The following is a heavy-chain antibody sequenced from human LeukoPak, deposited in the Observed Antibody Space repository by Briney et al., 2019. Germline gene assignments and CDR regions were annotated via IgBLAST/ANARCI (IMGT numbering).Heavy chain of an antibody. V-gene: IGHV4-31*03. CDR3: ARVFGSNYADYFDY. D-gene: IGHD4-4*01. CDR2: IYYSGST. J-gene: IGHJ4*02. Sequence: PSETLSLTCTVSGGSISSGGYSWSWIRQHPGKGLEWIGYIYYSGSTYYNPSLKSRVTISVDTSKNQFSLKLSSVTAADTAVYYCARVFGSNYADYFDYWGQGTLVTVSS. CDR1: GGSISSGGYS.